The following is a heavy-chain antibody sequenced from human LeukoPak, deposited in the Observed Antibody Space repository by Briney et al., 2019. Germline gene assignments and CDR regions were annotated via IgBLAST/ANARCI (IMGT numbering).Heavy chain of an antibody. Sequence: SETLSLTCAVPTASFSGYFWSWLRQPPGKGLECIGDINHSGSSHSNPSLKNRAAMSIDTSKNEFSLRLTSVTAADTAVYYCTRGRGYNWDQNYFVYWGHGTLVTVSS. CDR3: TRGRGYNWDQNYFVY. CDR2: INHSGSS. D-gene: IGHD1-20*01. CDR1: TASFSGYF. J-gene: IGHJ4*01. V-gene: IGHV4-34*01.